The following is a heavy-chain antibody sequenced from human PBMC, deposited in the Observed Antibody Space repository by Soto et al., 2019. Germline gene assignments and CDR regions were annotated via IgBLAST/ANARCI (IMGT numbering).Heavy chain of an antibody. D-gene: IGHD5-12*01. CDR1: GGSISSYY. CDR2: IYYTGST. J-gene: IGHJ4*02. V-gene: IGHV4-59*01. CDR3: ARDGDGYNY. Sequence: WETLSLTCTVSGGSISSYYWSWIRQSPGKGLEWVGYIYYTGSTSYSPSLKNRVSISVDTSKSQFSLKLSSVTAADTAVYYCARDGDGYNYWGQGTLVTVSS.